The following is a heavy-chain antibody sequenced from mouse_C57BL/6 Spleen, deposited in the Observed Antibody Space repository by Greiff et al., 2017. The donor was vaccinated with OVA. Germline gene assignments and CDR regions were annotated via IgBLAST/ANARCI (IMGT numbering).Heavy chain of an antibody. V-gene: IGHV1-81*01. CDR3: AGSDYYSNYDYFDY. CDR2: IYPGSGNT. Sequence: VQLQQSGAELVRPGASVKLSCKASGYTFTSYGIHWVKQRPGQGLEWIGEIYPGSGNTYYNEKFKGKATLTADTSSNTAYMELRSLTSEDSAVYDCAGSDYYSNYDYFDYWGQGTTVTVSS. CDR1: GYTFTSYG. J-gene: IGHJ2*01. D-gene: IGHD2-5*01.